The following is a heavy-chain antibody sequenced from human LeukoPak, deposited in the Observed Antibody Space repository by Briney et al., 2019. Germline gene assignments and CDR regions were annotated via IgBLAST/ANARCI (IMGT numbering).Heavy chain of an antibody. Sequence: PGESLKISCKGSGYSFTSYWIGWVRQMPGKGLEWMGIIYPGDSDTRYSPSFQGQVTISADKSISTAYLQWSSLKASDTAMYYCARQPSERSGYSSDGFDYWGQGTLVTVSS. CDR1: GYSFTSYW. CDR2: IYPGDSDT. D-gene: IGHD6-19*01. V-gene: IGHV5-51*01. J-gene: IGHJ4*02. CDR3: ARQPSERSGYSSDGFDY.